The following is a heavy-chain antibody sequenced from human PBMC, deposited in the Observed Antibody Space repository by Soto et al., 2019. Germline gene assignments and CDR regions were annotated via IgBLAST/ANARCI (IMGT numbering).Heavy chain of an antibody. Sequence: QVQLVQSGAEVRKPGSSVRVSCRASGGSFSTYAISWVRQAPGQGLEWMGGIVPVFGTTNYAQKFQDRVKITADESTTTADMELSSLSAYETAIYYCARTAITPSRPSGMDYYFTIDVWGQGTTVTVSS. CDR1: GGSFSTYA. CDR3: ARTAITPSRPSGMDYYFTIDV. D-gene: IGHD2-21*02. CDR2: IVPVFGTT. V-gene: IGHV1-69*01. J-gene: IGHJ6*02.